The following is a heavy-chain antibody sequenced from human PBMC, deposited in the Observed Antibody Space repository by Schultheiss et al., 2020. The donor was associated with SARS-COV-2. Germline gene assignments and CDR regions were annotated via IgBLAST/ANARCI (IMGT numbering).Heavy chain of an antibody. V-gene: IGHV3-73*01. J-gene: IGHJ4*02. CDR3: TSNRAVAADY. D-gene: IGHD6-19*01. CDR2: IRSRANSYAT. Sequence: GESLKISCAASGFTFSDSAMHWVRQAYGKGLEWVGRIRSRANSYATTYAASVKGRFTISSDDSKNTAYLQMNSLKTEDTAVYYCTSNRAVAADYWGQGTLVTVAA. CDR1: GFTFSDSA.